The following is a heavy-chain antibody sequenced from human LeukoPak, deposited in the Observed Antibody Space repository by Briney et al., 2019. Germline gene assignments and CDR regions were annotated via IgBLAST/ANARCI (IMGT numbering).Heavy chain of an antibody. D-gene: IGHD5-12*01. Sequence: GGSLRLSCAASGFTFSDYWMHWVRQAPGKGLEWVSYISSSSSTIYYGDSVKGRFTISRDNAKNSLYLQMSSLRAEDTAAYYCARDYSGSGYELDYWGQGTLVTVSS. CDR3: ARDYSGSGYELDY. V-gene: IGHV3-48*04. J-gene: IGHJ4*02. CDR2: ISSSSSTI. CDR1: GFTFSDYW.